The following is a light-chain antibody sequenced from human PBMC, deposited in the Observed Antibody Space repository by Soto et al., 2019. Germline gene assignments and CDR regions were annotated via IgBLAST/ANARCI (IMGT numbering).Light chain of an antibody. CDR3: QQFGISPRT. CDR2: GSS. J-gene: IGKJ2*01. V-gene: IGKV3-20*01. Sequence: EIVLTQSPGTLSLFPGERATLSCRASQSISSSFLGWYQQKPGQAPRLLIYGSSTRATGIPDRFSGSGSGTDFTLTITRLEPEDFAVYYCQQFGISPRTFGQGTKLE. CDR1: QSISSSF.